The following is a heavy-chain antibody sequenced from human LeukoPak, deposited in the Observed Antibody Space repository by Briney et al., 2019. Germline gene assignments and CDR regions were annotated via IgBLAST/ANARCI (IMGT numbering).Heavy chain of an antibody. V-gene: IGHV4-34*01. Sequence: SETLSLTCAVYGGSFSGYYWSWIRQPPGKGLEWIGEINHSGSTNYNPSLKSRVTISVDTSKNQFSLKLSSVTAADTAVYYCARKAGSNDFWSGYHDYFDYWGQGTLVTVSS. CDR2: INHSGST. CDR3: ARKAGSNDFWSGYHDYFDY. J-gene: IGHJ4*02. CDR1: GGSFSGYY. D-gene: IGHD3-3*01.